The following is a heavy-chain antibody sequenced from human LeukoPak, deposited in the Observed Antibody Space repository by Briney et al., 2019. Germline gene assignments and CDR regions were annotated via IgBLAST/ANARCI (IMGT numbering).Heavy chain of an antibody. CDR3: AKVPVFSLTISEVVTDDAFDI. J-gene: IGHJ3*02. CDR1: GFTFSSYA. D-gene: IGHD3-3*01. CDR2: ISGSGGST. Sequence: PGGSLRLSCAASGFTFSSYAMSWFRQAPEKGLEWVSAISGSGGSTYYADSVKGRFTISRDNSKNTLYLQMNSLRAEDTAVYYCAKVPVFSLTISEVVTDDAFDIWGQGTIVTVSS. V-gene: IGHV3-23*01.